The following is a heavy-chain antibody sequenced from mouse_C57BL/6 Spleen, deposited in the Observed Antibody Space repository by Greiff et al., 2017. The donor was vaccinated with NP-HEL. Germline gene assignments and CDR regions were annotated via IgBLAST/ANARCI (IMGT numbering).Heavy chain of an antibody. CDR3: ARWNANWDYFDY. CDR1: GYTFTSYW. D-gene: IGHD4-1*01. V-gene: IGHV1-69*01. J-gene: IGHJ2*01. CDR2: IDPSDSYT. Sequence: QVQLQQPGAELVMPGASVKLSCKASGYTFTSYWMHWVKQRPGQGLEWIGEIDPSDSYTNYNQKFKGKSTLTVDKSSSTAYMQLSSLTSEDSAVYYCARWNANWDYFDYWGQGTTLTVSS.